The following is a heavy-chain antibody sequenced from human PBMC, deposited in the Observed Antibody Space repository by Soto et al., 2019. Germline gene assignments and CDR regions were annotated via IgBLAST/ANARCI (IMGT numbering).Heavy chain of an antibody. CDR3: AKDLVYYYDSSGYYYGPFDY. V-gene: IGHV3-23*01. J-gene: IGHJ4*02. CDR1: GFTFSSYA. Sequence: SGGSLRLSCAASGFTFSSYAMSWVRQAPGKGLEWVSAISGSGGSTYYADSVKGRFTISRDNSKNTLYLQMNSLRAEDTAVYYCAKDLVYYYDSSGYYYGPFDYWGQGTLVSVSS. CDR2: ISGSGGST. D-gene: IGHD3-22*01.